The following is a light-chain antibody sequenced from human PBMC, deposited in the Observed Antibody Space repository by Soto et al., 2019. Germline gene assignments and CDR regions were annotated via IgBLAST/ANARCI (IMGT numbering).Light chain of an antibody. CDR1: SSDVGGYNY. CDR3: SSYTSSSTLYV. J-gene: IGLJ1*01. CDR2: DVS. V-gene: IGLV2-14*01. Sequence: ALTQPASVSGSPGQSLTISCTGTSSDVGGYNYVSWYQQHPGKAPKLMIYDVSNRPSGVSNRFSGSKSGNTASLTISGLQAEDEADYYCSSYTSSSTLYVFGTGTKVTVL.